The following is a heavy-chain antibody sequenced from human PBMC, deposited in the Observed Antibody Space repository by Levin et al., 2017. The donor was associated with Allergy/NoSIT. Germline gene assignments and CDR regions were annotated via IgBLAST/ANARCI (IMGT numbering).Heavy chain of an antibody. Sequence: LSLTCAASGFPFSSYSMNWVRQAPGKGLEWVSSISSSSSYIYYADSVKGRFTISRDNAKNSLYLQMNSLRAEDTAVYYCARDRAHYVWGKGTTVTVSS. CDR3: ARDRAHYV. V-gene: IGHV3-21*01. CDR2: ISSSSSYI. CDR1: GFPFSSYS. J-gene: IGHJ6*04. D-gene: IGHD3-10*01.